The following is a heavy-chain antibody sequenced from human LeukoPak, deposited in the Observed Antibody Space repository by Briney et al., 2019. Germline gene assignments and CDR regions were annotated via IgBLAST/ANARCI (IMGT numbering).Heavy chain of an antibody. CDR1: SDSISSSTFY. D-gene: IGHD6-13*01. CDR3: ARAPLSSSWSRLRYFDL. V-gene: IGHV4-39*02. Sequence: PSETLSLTCTVSSDSISSSTFYWGWLRQPPGKGLEWIGNVDYNGNTYYNPSLKSRVTISVDSSRIHFSLKLSSVTAADTAVYYCARAPLSSSWSRLRYFDLWGRGTLVTVSS. CDR2: VDYNGNT. J-gene: IGHJ2*01.